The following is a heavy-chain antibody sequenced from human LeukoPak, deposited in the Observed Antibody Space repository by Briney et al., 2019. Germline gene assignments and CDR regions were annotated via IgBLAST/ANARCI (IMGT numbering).Heavy chain of an antibody. J-gene: IGHJ6*02. Sequence: SQTLSLTCAISGDSVSSISVAWNWIRQSPSRGLEWLGRTYYRSKWYNEYAVSVKGRININPDPSKNQFSLQLNSVPPADTAVYYCGLARSEYHYGMDVWGQGATVTVSS. CDR3: GLARSEYHYGMDV. CDR1: GDSVSSISVA. CDR2: TYYRSKWYN. V-gene: IGHV6-1*01.